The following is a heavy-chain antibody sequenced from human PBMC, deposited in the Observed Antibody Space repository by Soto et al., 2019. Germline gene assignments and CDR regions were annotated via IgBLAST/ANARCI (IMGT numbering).Heavy chain of an antibody. J-gene: IGHJ4*02. CDR3: ARDAVWSRPDYFDY. CDR2: INPGGGNT. Sequence: GASVKVSCKASGYTFASYYIHCLRQAPGQGLEWMGIINPGGGNTNYAQKFQGRVTMTRDTSTSTVSMELSSLRSEDTAVYYCARDAVWSRPDYFDYWGQGTLVTVSS. CDR1: GYTFASYY. D-gene: IGHD3-3*01. V-gene: IGHV1-46*01.